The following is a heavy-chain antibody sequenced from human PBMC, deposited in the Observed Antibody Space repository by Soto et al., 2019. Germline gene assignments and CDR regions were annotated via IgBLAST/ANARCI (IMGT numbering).Heavy chain of an antibody. J-gene: IGHJ3*02. CDR3: ARFGAATVAFDI. CDR2: IYSGGST. CDR1: GFTVSSNY. D-gene: IGHD4-17*01. V-gene: IGHV3-66*01. Sequence: GGSLRLSCAASGFTVSSNYMSWGRQAPGKGLEWVSVIYSGGSTYYADSVKGRFTISRDNSKNTLYLQMNSLRAEDTAVYYCARFGAATVAFDIWGQGTMVTVSS.